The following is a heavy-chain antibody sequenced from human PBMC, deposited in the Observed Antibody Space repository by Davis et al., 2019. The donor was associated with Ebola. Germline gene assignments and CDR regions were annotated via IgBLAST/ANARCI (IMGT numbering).Heavy chain of an antibody. Sequence: GESLKISCSASGFIFSSYVMSWVRQAPGKGLEWVAYISGRDDYSNYAESVRGRFTISRDNAKNTLYLQLSSVRTEDTAVYYCVKDLSFFFNHFDHWGQGTTVTVSS. J-gene: IGHJ4*03. D-gene: IGHD2/OR15-2a*01. CDR3: VKDLSFFFNHFDH. CDR1: GFIFSSYV. V-gene: IGHV3-21*05. CDR2: ISGRDDYS.